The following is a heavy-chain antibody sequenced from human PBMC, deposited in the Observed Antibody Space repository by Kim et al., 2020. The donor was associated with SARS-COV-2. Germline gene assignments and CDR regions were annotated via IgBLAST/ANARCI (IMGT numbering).Heavy chain of an antibody. CDR3: ARDGTPRSGGYYFDY. CDR1: GYTFTSYT. Sequence: ASVKVSCKASGYTFTSYTMHWVRQAPGQGLEWMGWINVGYGNTKYLQKFQGRVTLTRDTSASTAYMELSSLRSEDTAVYYCARDGTPRSGGYYFDYWGQG. V-gene: IGHV1-3*01. D-gene: IGHD1-1*01. J-gene: IGHJ4*02. CDR2: INVGYGNT.